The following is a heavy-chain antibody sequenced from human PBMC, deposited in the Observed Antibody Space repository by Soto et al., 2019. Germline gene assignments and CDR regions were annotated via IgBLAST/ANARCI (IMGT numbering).Heavy chain of an antibody. CDR3: ASGGYDLYFDY. J-gene: IGHJ4*02. D-gene: IGHD5-12*01. CDR2: INPSGGST. CDR1: GYTFTSCF. V-gene: IGHV1-46*01. Sequence: ASVKVSCKASGYTFTSCFIHWVRQAPGQGLEWMGIINPSGGSTSYAQNFQGRVTMTRDTSTSTAYMELRSLRSDDTAVYYCASGGYDLYFDYWGQGTLVTVSS.